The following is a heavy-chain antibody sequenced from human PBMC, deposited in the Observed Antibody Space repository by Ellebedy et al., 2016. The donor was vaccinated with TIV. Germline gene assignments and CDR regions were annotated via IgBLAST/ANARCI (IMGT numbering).Heavy chain of an antibody. Sequence: AASVKVSCKPSGYTFTTYHIHWVRQAPGQGLEWMGIINPSDGSTTYAQKFQGRVTITADESTSTTYMELNSLRSKDTAVYYCARVRDGYNRYYYYGMDVWGQGTTVTVSS. J-gene: IGHJ6*02. CDR1: GYTFTTYH. D-gene: IGHD5-24*01. CDR3: ARVRDGYNRYYYYGMDV. V-gene: IGHV1-46*01. CDR2: INPSDGST.